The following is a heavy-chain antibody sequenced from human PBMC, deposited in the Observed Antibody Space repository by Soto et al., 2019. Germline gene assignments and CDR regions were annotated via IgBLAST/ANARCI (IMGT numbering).Heavy chain of an antibody. D-gene: IGHD6-19*01. CDR2: ISSSSSTI. J-gene: IGHJ4*02. V-gene: IGHV3-48*01. CDR3: AREVEVAGTASNFDY. CDR1: GFTFSSYS. Sequence: EVQLVESGGGLVQPGGSLRLSCAASGFTFSSYSMNWVRQAPGKGLEWVSYISSSSSTIYYADSVKGRFTISRDNAKNSLYLQMNRLRAEDTAVYYCAREVEVAGTASNFDYWGQGTLVTVSS.